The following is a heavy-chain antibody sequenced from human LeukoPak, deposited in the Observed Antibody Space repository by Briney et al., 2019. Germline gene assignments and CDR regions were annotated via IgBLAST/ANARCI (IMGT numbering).Heavy chain of an antibody. CDR1: DVSSSSQY. V-gene: IGHV4-4*07. Sequence: SETLSLTCTVSDVSSSSQYWSWIRQAAGKGLEWIGRIYVSGSTYYNPSLKSRVTMSVDTSKKQFPLRLSAVTAADTAVYYCARHSRSWYFDYWGPGILVTVSS. D-gene: IGHD6-13*01. CDR2: IYVSGST. J-gene: IGHJ4*02. CDR3: ARHSRSWYFDY.